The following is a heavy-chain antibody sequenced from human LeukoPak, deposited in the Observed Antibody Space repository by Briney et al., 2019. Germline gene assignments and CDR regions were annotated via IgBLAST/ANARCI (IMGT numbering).Heavy chain of an antibody. CDR2: IKQDGSER. CDR3: AKGSIDFDY. CDR1: GFTFSSYW. J-gene: IGHJ4*02. V-gene: IGHV3-7*03. Sequence: GGSLRLSCAASGFTFSSYWMSWVRQAPGKGLEWVANIKQDGSERYYVDSVKGRFTISRDNSKNTLYLQMYSLRAEDTALYYCAKGSIDFDYWGQGTLVTVSS. D-gene: IGHD2-21*01.